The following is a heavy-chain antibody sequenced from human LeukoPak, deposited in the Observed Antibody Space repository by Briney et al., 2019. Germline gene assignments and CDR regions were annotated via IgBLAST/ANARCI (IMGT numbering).Heavy chain of an antibody. CDR3: ARGSWYFDY. Sequence: ASVKVSCKASGYTFTGYYIHWVRQAPGQGLEWMGRINCNGGGTSYAQKFQGRVTMTRDTSISTAYMELDRLTSDDTAVYYCARGSWYFDYWGQGTLVTVSS. J-gene: IGHJ4*02. V-gene: IGHV1-2*06. D-gene: IGHD1-26*01. CDR2: INCNGGGT. CDR1: GYTFTGYY.